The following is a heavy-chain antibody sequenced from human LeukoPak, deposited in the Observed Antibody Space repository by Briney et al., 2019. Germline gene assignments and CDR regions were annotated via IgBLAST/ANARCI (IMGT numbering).Heavy chain of an antibody. V-gene: IGHV3-23*01. CDR3: AKDPWSGRYCSGGSCLNWFDP. J-gene: IGHJ5*02. CDR1: GFIFGSYA. D-gene: IGHD2-15*01. Sequence: GGSLRLSCAASGFIFGSYAMSWVRQGPEKGLEWVSSISPSGSATYYADSVKGRFTISRDNSKRTLYLQMNSLRDEDTAVYYCAKDPWSGRYCSGGSCLNWFDPWGQGTLVTVSS. CDR2: ISPSGSAT.